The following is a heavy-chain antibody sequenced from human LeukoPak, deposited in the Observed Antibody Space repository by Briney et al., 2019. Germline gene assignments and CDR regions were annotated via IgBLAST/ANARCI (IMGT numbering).Heavy chain of an antibody. J-gene: IGHJ4*02. Sequence: GGSLRLSCAASGFTFNSYSMAWVRQAPGMGLEWDSVTSGSSGYTDYAGSVKGRFTISRDNSKNALYLQMNGPRAEDAAVYYCARERDRGVEVADHFDHWGQGTLVTASS. CDR2: TSGSSGYT. CDR1: GFTFNSYS. V-gene: IGHV3-23*01. CDR3: ARERDRGVEVADHFDH. D-gene: IGHD6-19*01.